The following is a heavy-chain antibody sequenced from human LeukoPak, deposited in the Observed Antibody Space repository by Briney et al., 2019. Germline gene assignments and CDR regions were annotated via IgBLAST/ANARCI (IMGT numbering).Heavy chain of an antibody. V-gene: IGHV3-23*01. Sequence: PGGSLRLSCAASGFTFSSYAMHWVRQTPGKGLEWVSSISGSGGSTYYADSVRGRFTISRDNSKNTLYVQMNSLRAEDTAVYHCAKGSRATAPYYYYYMDVWGKGTTVTVSS. CDR1: GFTFSSYA. D-gene: IGHD5-12*01. CDR3: AKGSRATAPYYYYYMDV. CDR2: ISGSGGST. J-gene: IGHJ6*03.